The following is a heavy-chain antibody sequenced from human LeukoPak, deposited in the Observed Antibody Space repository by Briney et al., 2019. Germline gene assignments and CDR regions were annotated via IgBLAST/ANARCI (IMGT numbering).Heavy chain of an antibody. Sequence: SETLSLTCTVSGGSISSSSYYWGWIRQPPGKGLEWVASIYYSGSTYYNPSLKSRVTISVDTSKNQCSLKLSSVTAADTAVYYCAREDYGGTSYWGQGTLVTVSS. CDR3: AREDYGGTSY. CDR2: IYYSGST. D-gene: IGHD4-23*01. CDR1: GGSISSSSYY. V-gene: IGHV4-39*02. J-gene: IGHJ4*02.